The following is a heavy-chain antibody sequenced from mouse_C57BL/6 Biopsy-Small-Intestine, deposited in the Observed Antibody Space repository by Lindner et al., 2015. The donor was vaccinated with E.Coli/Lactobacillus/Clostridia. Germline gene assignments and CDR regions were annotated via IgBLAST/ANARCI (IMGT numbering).Heavy chain of an antibody. CDR1: GYAFSSSW. J-gene: IGHJ2*01. CDR3: ARGTTVLGDYFDY. D-gene: IGHD1-1*01. CDR2: IYPGDGDI. V-gene: IGHV1-82*01. Sequence: VQLQESGPELVKPGASVKISCKASGYAFSSSWMNWVKQRPGKGLEWIGRIYPGDGDINSNGKFKGKATLTADKSSSTVYMQLSSLTSEDSTVYFCARGTTVLGDYFDYWGQGTTLTVSS.